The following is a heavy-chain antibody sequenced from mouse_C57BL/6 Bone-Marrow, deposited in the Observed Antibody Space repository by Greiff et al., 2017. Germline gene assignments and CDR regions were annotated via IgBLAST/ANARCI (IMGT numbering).Heavy chain of an antibody. CDR3: ARDGYYDWFAY. CDR2: IDPSDSYT. Sequence: VQLQQPGAELVKPGASVKLSCKASGYTFTSYGMQWVKQRPGQGLEWIGEIDPSDSYTNYNQKFKGKATLTVDTSSSTAYMQLSSLTSEDSAVYYCARDGYYDWFAYWGQGTLVTVSA. CDR1: GYTFTSYG. V-gene: IGHV1-50*01. D-gene: IGHD2-3*01. J-gene: IGHJ3*01.